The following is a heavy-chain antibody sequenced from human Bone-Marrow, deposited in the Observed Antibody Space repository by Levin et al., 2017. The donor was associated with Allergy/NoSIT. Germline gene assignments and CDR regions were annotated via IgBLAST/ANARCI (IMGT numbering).Heavy chain of an antibody. CDR3: TREPGFYPYFDY. V-gene: IGHV3-74*01. CDR1: GFTFSSSW. Sequence: GESLKISCAASGFTFSSSWMHWVRQAPGKGLVWLSRINSEGDTTKYADSVKGRFTISRDNARNTLYLQMTSLRAEDTAVYFCTREPGFYPYFDYWGQGTLVTVSS. J-gene: IGHJ4*02. D-gene: IGHD3-10*01. CDR2: INSEGDTT.